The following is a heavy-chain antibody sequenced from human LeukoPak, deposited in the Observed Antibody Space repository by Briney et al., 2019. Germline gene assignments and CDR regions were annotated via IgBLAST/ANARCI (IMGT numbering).Heavy chain of an antibody. Sequence: GGSLRLSCAASGFTFSTCAMSWVRQAPGKGLEWVSTISGGGRSTDYADSVKGRFTISKDNAENTVYLQMNSLRAEDTAVYYCVSFYETYWGRGTLVTVSS. CDR3: VSFYETY. D-gene: IGHD2/OR15-2a*01. J-gene: IGHJ4*02. CDR2: ISGGGRST. V-gene: IGHV3-23*01. CDR1: GFTFSTCA.